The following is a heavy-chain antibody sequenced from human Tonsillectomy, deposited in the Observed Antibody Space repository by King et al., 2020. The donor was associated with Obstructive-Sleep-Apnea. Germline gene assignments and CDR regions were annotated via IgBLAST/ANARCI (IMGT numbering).Heavy chain of an antibody. J-gene: IGHJ4*02. CDR3: ARGALTLRGSLDY. CDR2: IYYTGST. V-gene: IGHV4-59*01. D-gene: IGHD1-26*01. Sequence: QLQESGPGLVKPSETLSLSCSVSGGSISSYYWSWIRQPPGKGLEWIGYIYYTGSTNYNPSLKSRVTISVDTSKNQCSLKLSSVTAADTAVYYCARGALTLRGSLDYWGQGTLVTVSS. CDR1: GGSISSYY.